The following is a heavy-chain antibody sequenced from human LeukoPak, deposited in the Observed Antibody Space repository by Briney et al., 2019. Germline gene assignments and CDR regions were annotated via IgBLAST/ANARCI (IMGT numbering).Heavy chain of an antibody. CDR1: GGPISSYY. CDR3: ARWSGSVTARNYYYYMDV. D-gene: IGHD3-10*01. CDR2: IYTSGST. J-gene: IGHJ6*03. Sequence: PSETLSLTCTVSGGPISSYYWSWIRQPAGKGLEWIGRIYTSGSTNYNPSLKGRVTISVDASRSQFSLNLSSVTAADTAVYYCARWSGSVTARNYYYYMDVWGEGTTVTVSS. V-gene: IGHV4-4*07.